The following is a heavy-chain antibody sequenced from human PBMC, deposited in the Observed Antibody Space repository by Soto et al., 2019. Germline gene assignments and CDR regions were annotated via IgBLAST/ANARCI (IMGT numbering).Heavy chain of an antibody. V-gene: IGHV1-2*02. CDR1: GYTFTDYY. CDR2: INPNSGGT. Sequence: ASVKVSCKASGYTFTDYYMHWVRQAPGQGLEWMGWINPNSGGTNYAQKFQGRVAMTRDTSITTAYMEVSILRSDDTAVYYCARIAVAGYLFHQGMDVWGQGTTVTVSS. CDR3: ARIAVAGYLFHQGMDV. J-gene: IGHJ6*02. D-gene: IGHD6-19*01.